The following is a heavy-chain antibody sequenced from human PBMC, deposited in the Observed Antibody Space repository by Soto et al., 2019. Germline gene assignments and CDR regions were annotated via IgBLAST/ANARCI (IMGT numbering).Heavy chain of an antibody. Sequence: ASVKVSCKASGYTFTSYYMHWVRQAPGQGLEWMGIINPSGGSTSYAQKFQGRVTMTRDTSTSTVYMELSSLRSEDTAVYYCAREVLRYFDWLLRARREDHYYYGMDVWGQGTTVTV. CDR3: AREVLRYFDWLLRARREDHYYYGMDV. J-gene: IGHJ6*02. CDR1: GYTFTSYY. V-gene: IGHV1-46*01. D-gene: IGHD3-9*01. CDR2: INPSGGST.